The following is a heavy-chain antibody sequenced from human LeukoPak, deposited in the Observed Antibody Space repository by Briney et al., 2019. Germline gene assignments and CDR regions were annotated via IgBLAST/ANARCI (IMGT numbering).Heavy chain of an antibody. V-gene: IGHV3-48*02. CDR3: ARDRDHSNNWYIFLDY. CDR2: ISSSSNTI. D-gene: IGHD6-13*01. J-gene: IGHJ4*02. CDR1: GFTFNYFS. Sequence: PGGSLRLSCAASGFTFNYFSVNWVRQAPGKGLEWVSCISSSSNTIYYADSVKGRFTISRDNARNSLYLQMNSLRDEDTAVYYCARDRDHSNNWYIFLDYWGQGTLVTVSS.